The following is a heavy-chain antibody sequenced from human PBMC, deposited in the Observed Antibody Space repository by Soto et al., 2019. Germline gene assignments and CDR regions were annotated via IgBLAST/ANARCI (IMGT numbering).Heavy chain of an antibody. CDR3: ARTTRIAAAGTPYYYYYYYMDV. V-gene: IGHV4-59*01. J-gene: IGHJ6*03. D-gene: IGHD6-13*01. CDR2: IYYSGST. Sequence: SETLSLTCTVSGGSISSYYWSWIRQPPGKGLEWIGYIYYSGSTNYNPSLKSRVTISVDTSKNQFSLKLSSVTAADTAVYYCARTTRIAAAGTPYYYYYYYMDVWGKGTTVTVSS. CDR1: GGSISSYY.